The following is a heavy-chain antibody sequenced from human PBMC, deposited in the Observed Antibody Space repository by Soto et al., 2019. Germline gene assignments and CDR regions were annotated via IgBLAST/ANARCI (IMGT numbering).Heavy chain of an antibody. V-gene: IGHV1-69*01. CDR1: GGTFGNHA. CDR3: AREAGYTYGYVFDY. CDR2: IIPVLGVA. J-gene: IGHJ4*02. D-gene: IGHD5-18*01. Sequence: QVQLVQSGAEVKKPGSSVRVSCKASGGTFGNHAISWVRQAPGQGLEWLGGIIPVLGVADNAQNFQGRVTITADASTSTAYLELSSLRSEDTALYYCAREAGYTYGYVFDYWGQGTLVTVSS.